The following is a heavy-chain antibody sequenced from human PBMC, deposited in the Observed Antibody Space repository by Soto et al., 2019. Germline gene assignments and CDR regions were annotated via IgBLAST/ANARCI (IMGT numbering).Heavy chain of an antibody. CDR2: SYHSGTT. Sequence: QVQLQESGPGLVKPSQTLSLTCTVSGGSISSGGYYWSWIRQHPGKGLEWIGYSYHSGTTYYNPSLKSRVTISVDTSKNQFSLKLTSVTAADTAVNYCARVRGNPLLGWCNPWGQGTLVTVSS. CDR1: GGSISSGGYY. V-gene: IGHV4-31*03. CDR3: ARVRGNPLLGWCNP. J-gene: IGHJ5*02. D-gene: IGHD2-2*01.